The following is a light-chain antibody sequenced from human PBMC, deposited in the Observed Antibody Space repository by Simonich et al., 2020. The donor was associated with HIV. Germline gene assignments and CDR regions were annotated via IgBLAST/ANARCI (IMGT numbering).Light chain of an antibody. CDR3: QQSYTTPYT. V-gene: IGKV1-39*01. CDR1: QGISRY. Sequence: DLQMTQSPSAMSASVRDRVTITCRADQGISRYVAWLQQRPGKVPKLLIYAASRLQNGVPSRFSGSKSGTDFTLTISSLQPEDFATYYCQQSYTTPYTFGQGTNLEIK. J-gene: IGKJ2*01. CDR2: AAS.